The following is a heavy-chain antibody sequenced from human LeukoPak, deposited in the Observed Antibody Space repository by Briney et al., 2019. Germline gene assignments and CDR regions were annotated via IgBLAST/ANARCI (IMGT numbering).Heavy chain of an antibody. CDR2: ISYDGSNK. V-gene: IGHV3-30-3*01. CDR3: ARALNYYYDSSGYYPYYFDY. D-gene: IGHD3-22*01. CDR1: GFTFSSYA. Sequence: GGSLRLSCAASGFTFSSYAMHWVRQAPGKGLEWVAVISYDGSNKYYADSVKGRFTISRDNSKNTLYLQMNSLRAEDTAVYYCARALNYYYDSSGYYPYYFDYWGQGTLVTVSS. J-gene: IGHJ4*02.